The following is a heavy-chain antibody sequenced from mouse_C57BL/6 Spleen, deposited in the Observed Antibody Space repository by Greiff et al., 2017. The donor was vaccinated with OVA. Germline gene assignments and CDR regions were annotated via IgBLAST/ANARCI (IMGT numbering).Heavy chain of an antibody. CDR1: GFTFSSYA. CDR3: ARRGGSSPWYFDV. V-gene: IGHV5-4*01. J-gene: IGHJ1*03. D-gene: IGHD1-1*01. CDR2: ISDGGSYT. Sequence: EVQLVESGGGLVKPGGSLKLSCAASGFTFSSYAMSWVRQTPEKRLEWVATISDGGSYTYYPDNVKGRFTISRDNAKNNLYLQMSHLKSEDTAMYYCARRGGSSPWYFDVWGTGTTVTVSS.